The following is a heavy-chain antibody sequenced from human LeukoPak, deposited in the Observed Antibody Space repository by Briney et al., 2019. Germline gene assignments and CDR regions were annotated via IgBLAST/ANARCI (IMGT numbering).Heavy chain of an antibody. D-gene: IGHD1-1*01. V-gene: IGHV5-51*01. CDR3: ARQGKLERDAFDI. J-gene: IGHJ3*02. Sequence: GESLQISCKGSGYSFTTYWIGWVRQMPGKGLEWMGIIYPGDSDTRYSPSFQGQVTISADKSISTAYLQWSSLKASDTAMYYCARQGKLERDAFDIWGQGTMVTVSS. CDR1: GYSFTTYW. CDR2: IYPGDSDT.